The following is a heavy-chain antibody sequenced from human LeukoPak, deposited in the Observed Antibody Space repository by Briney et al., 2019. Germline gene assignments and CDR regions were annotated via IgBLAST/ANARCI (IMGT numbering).Heavy chain of an antibody. CDR3: ARETSLAGFASGLGFNY. V-gene: IGHV4-59*01. CDR2: IFYSGST. CDR1: GGSLTSYY. J-gene: IGHJ4*02. Sequence: PSETLSLTCTVSGGSLTSYYWNWIRQPPGKGLEWIGYIFYSGSTNYNPSLKSRVTISVDTSKNQFSLKLTSVTAADTATYYCARETSLAGFASGLGFNYWGQGILVTVSS. D-gene: IGHD6-19*01.